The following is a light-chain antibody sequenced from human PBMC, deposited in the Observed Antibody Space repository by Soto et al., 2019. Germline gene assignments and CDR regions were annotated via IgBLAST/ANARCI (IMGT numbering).Light chain of an antibody. Sequence: IVMTQSPLSLPVTPGEPASISCRSSQSLLHSNGYNYLDWYLQKPGQSPQLLIYLGSNRSSGVPGRFSCSVSGPDFTLNLRIWEAENVGVYFSRRALKTPETFGQ. CDR3: RRALKTPET. V-gene: IGKV2-28*01. J-gene: IGKJ5*01. CDR1: QSLLHSNGYNY. CDR2: LGS.